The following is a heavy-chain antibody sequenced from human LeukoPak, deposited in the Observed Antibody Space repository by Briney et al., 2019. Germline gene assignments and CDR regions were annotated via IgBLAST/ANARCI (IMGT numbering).Heavy chain of an antibody. CDR3: ARDVQAGPGY. CDR2: INGDGSST. J-gene: IGHJ4*02. D-gene: IGHD6-19*01. Sequence: GGSLRLSCAASGFTFSNYWMHWVRQAPGKGLVWVSRINGDGSSTTYADSAKGRFTISRDNAKNTLYLQMNSLRAEDTAVYYCARDVQAGPGYWGQGSLVTVSS. V-gene: IGHV3-74*01. CDR1: GFTFSNYW.